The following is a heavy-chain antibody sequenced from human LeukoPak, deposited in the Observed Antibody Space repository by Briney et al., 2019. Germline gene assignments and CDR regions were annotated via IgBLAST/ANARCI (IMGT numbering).Heavy chain of an antibody. D-gene: IGHD5-24*01. J-gene: IGHJ4*02. V-gene: IGHV3-23*01. CDR1: GFTFSSYA. Sequence: PGGSLRLSCAASGFTFSSYAMSWVRQAPGKGLEWVSAISGSGGSTYYADSVKGRFTISRDNSNNTLYLQMNSLRAEDTAVYYCAKISRDGYNYVVALGADYWGQGTLVTVSS. CDR3: AKISRDGYNYVVALGADY. CDR2: ISGSGGST.